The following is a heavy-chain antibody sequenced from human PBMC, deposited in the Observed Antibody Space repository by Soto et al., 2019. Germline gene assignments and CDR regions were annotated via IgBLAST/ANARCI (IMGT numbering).Heavy chain of an antibody. CDR3: AKLSCTSSTCYFPGWFDP. V-gene: IGHV4-31*03. J-gene: IGHJ5*02. D-gene: IGHD2-2*01. CDR2: VYYSGSS. Sequence: PSETLSLTCTVSGDSISGGASCWSWIRQPPGKGLEWIAKVYYSGSSYYNPSLKSRLTISVDTTKNQFSLQLKSMTAADTAVYYCAKLSCTSSTCYFPGWFDPWGQGTLVTVSS. CDR1: GDSISGGASC.